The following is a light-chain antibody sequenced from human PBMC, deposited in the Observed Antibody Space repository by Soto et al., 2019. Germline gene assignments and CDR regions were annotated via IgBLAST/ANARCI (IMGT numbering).Light chain of an antibody. CDR3: QQYGYSPIT. J-gene: IGKJ5*01. Sequence: EIVLTQSPATLSLSPGESATLSCRASRSVSNYLAWYQQKPGQAPRLLIYDASNRATGIPARFSGGGSGTDFTLTISRLEPEDFAVYYCQQYGYSPITFGQGTRLEI. CDR1: RSVSNY. CDR2: DAS. V-gene: IGKV3-11*01.